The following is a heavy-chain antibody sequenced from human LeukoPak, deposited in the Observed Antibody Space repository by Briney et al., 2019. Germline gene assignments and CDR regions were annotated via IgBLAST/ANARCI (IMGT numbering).Heavy chain of an antibody. CDR1: GFTFSNYA. J-gene: IGHJ6*02. CDR3: AKVGGYDYYYYYGMDV. V-gene: IGHV3-23*01. D-gene: IGHD5-12*01. CDR2: ISGSGGST. Sequence: GGSLRLSCAASGFTFSNYAMHWVRQAPGKVLEWVSAISGSGGSTYYADSVKGRFTISRDTSKNTLYLQMNSLRAEDTAVYYCAKVGGYDYYYYYGMDVWGQGTTVTVSS.